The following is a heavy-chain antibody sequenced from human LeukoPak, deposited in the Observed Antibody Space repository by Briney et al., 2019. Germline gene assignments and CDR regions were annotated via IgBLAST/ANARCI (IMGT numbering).Heavy chain of an antibody. D-gene: IGHD2-15*01. CDR1: GGSISSYY. CDR2: IYYSGST. V-gene: IGHV4-59*08. J-gene: IGHJ4*02. CDR3: ARHPLGYCSGGSCYPVFDY. Sequence: SETLSLTCTVSGGSISSYYWSWIRQPPGKGLEWIGYIYYSGSTNYNPSLKSRVTISVDTPKNQFSLKLSSVTAADTAVYYCARHPLGYCSGGSCYPVFDYWGQGTLVTVSS.